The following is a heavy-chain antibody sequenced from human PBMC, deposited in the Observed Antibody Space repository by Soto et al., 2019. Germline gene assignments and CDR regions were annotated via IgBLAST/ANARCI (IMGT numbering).Heavy chain of an antibody. CDR3: ARAGGSGRTFDY. CDR2: IFHSGSS. V-gene: IGHV4-38-2*01. CDR1: GFSISSGYY. D-gene: IGHD3-10*01. Sequence: QMQLQESGPGLVKPSETLSLTCDVSGFSISSGYYWGWIRQPPGKGLEWIGSIFHSGSSYYNPSLRSRVLVSMDTSKNQFSLSLNSVTAAETAVYHCARAGGSGRTFDYWSPGTLVTVSS. J-gene: IGHJ4*02.